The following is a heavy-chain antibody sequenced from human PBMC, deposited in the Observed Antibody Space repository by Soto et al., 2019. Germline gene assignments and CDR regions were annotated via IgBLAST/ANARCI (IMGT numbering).Heavy chain of an antibody. V-gene: IGHV2-5*02. D-gene: IGHD3-10*01. CDR1: GFSLSTSGVG. J-gene: IGHJ4*02. CDR3: VSYYYGSGSYYRLDYFDY. CDR2: IYWDDDK. Sequence: QITLKESGPTLVKPTQTLTLTCTFSGFSLSTSGVGVGWIRQPPGKALEWLALIYWDDDKRYSPSLKSRLTITKDTSKNQVVLTMTNMDHVDTATYYCVSYYYGSGSYYRLDYFDYWGQGTLVTVSS.